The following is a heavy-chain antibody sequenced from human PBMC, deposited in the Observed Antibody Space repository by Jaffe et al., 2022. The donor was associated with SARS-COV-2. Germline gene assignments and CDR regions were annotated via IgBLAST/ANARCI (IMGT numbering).Heavy chain of an antibody. CDR1: GGSISSYY. D-gene: IGHD5-12*01. J-gene: IGHJ4*02. CDR2: IYYSGST. CDR3: ARLSGYEGLDY. Sequence: QVQLQESGPGLVKPSETLSLTCTVSGGSISSYYWSWIRQPPGKGLEWIGYIYYSGSTNYNPSLKSRVTISVDTSKNQFSLKLSSVTAADTAVYYCARLSGYEGLDYWGQGTLVTVSS. V-gene: IGHV4-59*08.